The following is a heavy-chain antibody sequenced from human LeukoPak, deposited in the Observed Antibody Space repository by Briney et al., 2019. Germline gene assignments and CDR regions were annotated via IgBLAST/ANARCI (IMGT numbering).Heavy chain of an antibody. Sequence: SETLSLTCTVSGGSISSYYWSWIRQPPGKGLEWIGYIYYSGSTNYNPSLKSRVTISVDTSKNQFSLKLSSVTAADTAVYYCASSGIAAAGGVDYWGQGTLVTVSS. J-gene: IGHJ4*02. D-gene: IGHD6-13*01. CDR3: ASSGIAAAGGVDY. V-gene: IGHV4-59*01. CDR1: GGSISSYY. CDR2: IYYSGST.